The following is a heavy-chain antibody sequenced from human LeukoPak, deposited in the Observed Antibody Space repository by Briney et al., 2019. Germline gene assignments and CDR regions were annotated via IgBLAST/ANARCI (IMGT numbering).Heavy chain of an antibody. CDR1: GGSISSGGYS. Sequence: SETLSLTCTVSGGSISSGGYSWSWIRQPPGKGLEWIGYIYHSGSTYYNPSLKSRVTISVDRSKNQFSLKLSSVTAADTAVYYCARYDSGGYYNYYYGMDVWGQGTAVTVSS. CDR2: IYHSGST. V-gene: IGHV4-30-2*01. J-gene: IGHJ6*02. CDR3: ARYDSGGYYNYYYGMDV. D-gene: IGHD3-22*01.